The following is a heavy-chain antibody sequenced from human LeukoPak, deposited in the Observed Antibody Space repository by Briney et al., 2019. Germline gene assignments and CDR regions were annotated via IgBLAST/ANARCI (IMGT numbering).Heavy chain of an antibody. CDR1: GFTFSSYA. Sequence: GGSLRLSCAASGFTFSSYAMTWVRPGPGKGLERVSGITNSGGTTWYADSVKGRFTISRDKSKNTLYLQMNSLRAEDTAVYYCAKGALGYCSGDRCYPVDYWGQGTLVTVSS. CDR2: ITNSGGTT. D-gene: IGHD2-15*01. V-gene: IGHV3-23*01. CDR3: AKGALGYCSGDRCYPVDY. J-gene: IGHJ4*02.